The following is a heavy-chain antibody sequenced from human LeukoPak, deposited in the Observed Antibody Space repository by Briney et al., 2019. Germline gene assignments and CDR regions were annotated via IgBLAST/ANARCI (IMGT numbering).Heavy chain of an antibody. CDR1: GYTFTSYD. D-gene: IGHD5-24*01. V-gene: IGHV1-8*03. CDR2: MNPNSGNT. J-gene: IGHJ4*02. Sequence: ASVTVSCRASGYTFTSYDINWVRQATGQGLEWMGWMNPNSGNTGYAQKFQGRVTITRNTSISTAYMELSSLRSEDTAVYFCARVVGMATIYYWGEGTLVTVSS. CDR3: ARVVGMATIYY.